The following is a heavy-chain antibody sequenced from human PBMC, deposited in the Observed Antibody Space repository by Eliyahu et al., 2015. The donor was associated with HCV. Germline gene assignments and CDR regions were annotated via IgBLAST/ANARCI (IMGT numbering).Heavy chain of an antibody. CDR3: ARDIQQWLVGRYYFDY. CDR1: GGSISSYY. CDR2: IYTSGST. V-gene: IGHV4-4*07. D-gene: IGHD6-19*01. Sequence: QVQLQESGPGLVKPSETLSLTCTVSGGSISSYYWSWIRQPAGKGLEWIGRIYTSGSTNYNPSLKSRVTMSVDTSKNQFSLKLSSVTAADTAVYYCARDIQQWLVGRYYFDYWGQGTLVTVSS. J-gene: IGHJ4*02.